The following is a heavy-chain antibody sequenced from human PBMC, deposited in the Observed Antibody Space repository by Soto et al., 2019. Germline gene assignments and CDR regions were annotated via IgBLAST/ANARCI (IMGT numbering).Heavy chain of an antibody. D-gene: IGHD5-12*01. CDR2: SRSRYNTV. V-gene: IGHV3-48*03. Sequence: GGPLRLSCAASGLIFRTSEMNWVRQAPGNGREWAAYSRSRYNTVYYADSVKGRFTISRDNAKSSLYLQMNSLRAEDTAVYYCARRGYVGYYFGYYPMDVWGLGTTVTVSS. J-gene: IGHJ6*02. CDR1: GLIFRTSE. CDR3: ARRGYVGYYFGYYPMDV.